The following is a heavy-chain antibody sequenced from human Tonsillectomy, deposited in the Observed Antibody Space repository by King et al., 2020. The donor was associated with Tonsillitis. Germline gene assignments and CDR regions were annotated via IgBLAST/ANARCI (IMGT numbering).Heavy chain of an antibody. CDR2: INPNSGGT. CDR1: GYTFTGYY. V-gene: IGHV1-2*02. Sequence: VQLVESGAEVKKPGASVKVSCKASGYTFTGYYMHWVRQAPGQGLEWMGWINPNSGGTNFAQKFQGRVTMTRDTSISTAYMELSRPGSDDTAVYYCARTGEIAAAGTGDYYGMDVWGQGTTVTVSS. CDR3: ARTGEIAAAGTGDYYGMDV. D-gene: IGHD6-13*01. J-gene: IGHJ6*02.